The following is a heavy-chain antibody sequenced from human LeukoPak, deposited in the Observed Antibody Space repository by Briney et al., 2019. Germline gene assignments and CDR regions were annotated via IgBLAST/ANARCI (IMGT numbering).Heavy chain of an antibody. Sequence: PSETLSLTCSVSGGSLSSSSYYWGWIRQAPGRGLEWIGNIHYSGSTYYSPSLKSRVTISLDTSKNQFSLKLNSVTAADTAVYYCARQFYESRSPHAKYFQQWGQGTLVTVSS. CDR3: ARQFYESRSPHAKYFQQ. D-gene: IGHD3-22*01. V-gene: IGHV4-39*01. CDR2: IHYSGST. J-gene: IGHJ1*01. CDR1: GGSLSSSSYY.